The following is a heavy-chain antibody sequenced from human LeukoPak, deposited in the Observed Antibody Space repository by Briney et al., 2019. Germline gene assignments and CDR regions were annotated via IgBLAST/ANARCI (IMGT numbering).Heavy chain of an antibody. Sequence: GGSLRLSCTGSGFIFDTHTLTWVRQAPGKGLEWVASISGSGDSTNYGDSVKGRFTISRDNFKRTVHLEMSNLRADDTAMYYCVRRAAVRGMDFWGLGTTVMVSS. CDR2: ISGSGDST. J-gene: IGHJ6*02. CDR3: VRRAAVRGMDF. V-gene: IGHV3-23*01. D-gene: IGHD1-14*01. CDR1: GFIFDTHT.